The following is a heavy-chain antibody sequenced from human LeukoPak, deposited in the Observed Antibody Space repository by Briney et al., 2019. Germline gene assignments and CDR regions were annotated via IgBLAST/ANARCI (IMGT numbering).Heavy chain of an antibody. D-gene: IGHD6-19*01. CDR2: IYYSGST. CDR1: GGSISSYY. CDR3: ARITGAVADPFDY. J-gene: IGHJ4*02. Sequence: PSETLSLTCTVSGGSISSYYWSWIRQPPGKGLEWIGYIYYSGSTNYNPSLKSRVTISVDTSKNQFSLKLSSVTAADTAVYYCARITGAVADPFDYWGQGTLVTVSS. V-gene: IGHV4-59*01.